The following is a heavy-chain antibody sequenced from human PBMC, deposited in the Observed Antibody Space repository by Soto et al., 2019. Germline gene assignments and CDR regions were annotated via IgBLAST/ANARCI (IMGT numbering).Heavy chain of an antibody. J-gene: IGHJ4*02. Sequence: EVQLLESGGGLVQPGGSLRLSCAASGFTFSSYAMSWVRQAPGKGLEWVSAISGSGGSTYYADSVKGRFTISRDNSKNSLFLQMSRLRAEDTAVYYGAKEGQPLGGGYFDYWGQGTLVTVSS. CDR3: AKEGQPLGGGYFDY. V-gene: IGHV3-23*01. D-gene: IGHD6-13*01. CDR2: ISGSGGST. CDR1: GFTFSSYA.